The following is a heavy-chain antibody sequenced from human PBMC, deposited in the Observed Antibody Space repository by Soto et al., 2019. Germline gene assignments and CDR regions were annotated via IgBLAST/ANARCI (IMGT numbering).Heavy chain of an antibody. J-gene: IGHJ4*02. V-gene: IGHV4-39*01. CDR2: VHDTGTT. CDR1: GGSVSSGGNY. CDR3: ARGLSSPSAAGV. D-gene: IGHD6-6*01. Sequence: QLQLQESGPGLVKPSETLSLTCAVSGGSVSSGGNYWGWIRQSPGKGLEWIGGVHDTGTTHYNPSLTSRVTISVDTSKNQFSLNVNAVTAAYTSVYYCARGLSSPSAAGVWGQGTLVTVSS.